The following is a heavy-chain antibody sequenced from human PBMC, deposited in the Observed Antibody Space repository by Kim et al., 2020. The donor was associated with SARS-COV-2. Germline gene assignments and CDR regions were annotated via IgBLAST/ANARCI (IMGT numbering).Heavy chain of an antibody. CDR2: ISAYNGNT. CDR1: GYTFTSYG. CDR3: AREGELLRKRKSYYFDY. Sequence: ASVKVSCKASGYTFTSYGISWVRQAPGQGLEWMGWISAYNGNTNYAQKLQGRVTMTTDTSTSTAYMELRSLRSDDTAVYYCAREGELLRKRKSYYFDYWGQGTLVTVSS. D-gene: IGHD1-26*01. J-gene: IGHJ4*02. V-gene: IGHV1-18*01.